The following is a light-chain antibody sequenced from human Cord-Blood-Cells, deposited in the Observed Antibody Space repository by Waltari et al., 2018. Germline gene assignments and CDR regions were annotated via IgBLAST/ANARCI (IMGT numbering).Light chain of an antibody. CDR1: QSVLYSSNNKNY. CDR3: QQYYSTPWT. V-gene: IGKV4-1*01. Sequence: DIVMTQSQDSLAVSLGERATLNCKSSQSVLYSSNNKNYLAWYQQKPGQPPKLLIYWASTRESGVPDRFSGSGSGTDFTLTISSLQAEDVAVYYCQQYYSTPWTFGQGTKVEIK. CDR2: WAS. J-gene: IGKJ1*01.